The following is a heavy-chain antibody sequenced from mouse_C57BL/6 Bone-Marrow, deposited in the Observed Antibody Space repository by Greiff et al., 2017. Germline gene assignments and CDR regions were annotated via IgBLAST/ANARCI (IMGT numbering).Heavy chain of an antibody. CDR2: IHPNSGST. Sequence: QVQLQQPGAELVKPGASVKLSCKASGYTFTSYWMHWVKQRPGQGLEWIGMIHPNSGSTNYNEKFKSKATLTVDKSSSTAYMQLSSLTSKDSAVEDCAAERWLPLSAMDYWGQGTSVTVSS. J-gene: IGHJ4*01. D-gene: IGHD2-3*01. CDR3: AAERWLPLSAMDY. CDR1: GYTFTSYW. V-gene: IGHV1-64*01.